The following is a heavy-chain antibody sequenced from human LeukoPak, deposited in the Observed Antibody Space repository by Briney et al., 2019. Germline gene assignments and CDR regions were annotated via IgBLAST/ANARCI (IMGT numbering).Heavy chain of an antibody. J-gene: IGHJ3*02. Sequence: ASVKVSCKASGVTFRSSAISWVRQAPGQGPEWMGGVTPIFGTTNYALRFQGRVTITTDESTSTAYMELSSLRSEDTAVYYCARVGAGNTGAFDIWGQGTMVTVSS. CDR2: VTPIFGTT. D-gene: IGHD4-23*01. CDR3: ARVGAGNTGAFDI. CDR1: GVTFRSSA. V-gene: IGHV1-69*05.